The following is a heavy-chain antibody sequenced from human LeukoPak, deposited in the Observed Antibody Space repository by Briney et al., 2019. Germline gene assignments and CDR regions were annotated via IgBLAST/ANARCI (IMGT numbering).Heavy chain of an antibody. V-gene: IGHV4-59*08. Sequence: SETLSLTCTVSGGSISGYYWSWIRQPPGKGLEWIGYIYVTGSTRYNPYLQSRVTISVDTSRNQFFLKMSSVTAADTAVYYCARHIGGGIEDMDVWGKGTKVTVSS. CDR2: IYVTGST. J-gene: IGHJ6*03. CDR1: GGSISGYY. D-gene: IGHD3-16*02. CDR3: ARHIGGGIEDMDV.